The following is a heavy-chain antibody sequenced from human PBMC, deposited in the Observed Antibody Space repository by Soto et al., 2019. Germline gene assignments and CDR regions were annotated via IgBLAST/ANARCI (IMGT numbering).Heavy chain of an antibody. J-gene: IGHJ4*02. Sequence: DSVKVSCKASGDSFTSYGISWVRQAPGQGPEWMGWISGHNGSTNHPQSLQGRVTMTTDTSRNTAYMELRSLRSDDTAVYYCARHRFNYSDDTVYYSFAYWGQGTLVTVSS. V-gene: IGHV1-18*04. CDR1: GDSFTSYG. D-gene: IGHD3-22*01. CDR2: ISGHNGST. CDR3: ARHRFNYSDDTVYYSFAY.